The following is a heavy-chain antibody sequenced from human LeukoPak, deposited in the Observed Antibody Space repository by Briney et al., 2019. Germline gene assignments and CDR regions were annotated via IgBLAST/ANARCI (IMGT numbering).Heavy chain of an antibody. CDR3: ARGLMESTKVDF. J-gene: IGHJ4*02. CDR1: GGSISSGDYY. V-gene: IGHV4-61*03. D-gene: IGHD5/OR15-5a*01. CDR2: IYYTGST. Sequence: PSETLSLTCTVSGGSISSGDYYWRWIRQPPGKGLEWIGYIYYTGSTNYNPSLKSRVNISVDSSKNSFSLQLHSVTAADTAVYFCARGLMESTKVDFWGQGTLVTVSS.